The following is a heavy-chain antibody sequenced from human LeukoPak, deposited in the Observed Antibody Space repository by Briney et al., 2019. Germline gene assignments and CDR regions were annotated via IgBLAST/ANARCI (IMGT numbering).Heavy chain of an antibody. D-gene: IGHD2-15*01. CDR2: IYYSGST. J-gene: IGHJ6*02. V-gene: IGHV4-59*01. Sequence: SETLSLTCTVYGGSISSYYWSWIRQPPGKGLEWIGYIYYSGSTNYNPSLKSRVTISVDTSKNQFSLKLSSVTAADTAVYYCARDPPYCSGGSCYSYYYGMDVWGQGTTVTVSS. CDR3: ARDPPYCSGGSCYSYYYGMDV. CDR1: GGSISSYY.